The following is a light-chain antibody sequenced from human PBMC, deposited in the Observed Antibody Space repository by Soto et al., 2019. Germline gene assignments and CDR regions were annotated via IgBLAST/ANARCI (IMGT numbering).Light chain of an antibody. CDR1: QDIRTN. CDR2: AAS. CDR3: LQHTTYPIT. Sequence: DIQMTQSPSAMSASVGDRVTITCRASQDIRTNLVWFQQKPGKVPQRLIYAASTLQSGVPSRFSGSGSGTEFTLTISSLQPEDFATYYCLQHTTYPITFGPGTKVDIK. J-gene: IGKJ3*01. V-gene: IGKV1-17*03.